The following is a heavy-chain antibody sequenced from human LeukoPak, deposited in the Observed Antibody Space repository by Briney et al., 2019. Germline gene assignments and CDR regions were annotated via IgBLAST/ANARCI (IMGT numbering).Heavy chain of an antibody. Sequence: SETLSLTCAVYGGSFSGYYWSWIRQPPGKGLEWIGEINHSGSTNYNPSLKSRVTISVDTSKNQSSLKLSSVTAADTAVYYCARGGLTGTYIDYWGQGTLVTVSS. CDR2: INHSGST. CDR1: GGSFSGYY. CDR3: ARGGLTGTYIDY. J-gene: IGHJ4*02. D-gene: IGHD7-27*01. V-gene: IGHV4-34*01.